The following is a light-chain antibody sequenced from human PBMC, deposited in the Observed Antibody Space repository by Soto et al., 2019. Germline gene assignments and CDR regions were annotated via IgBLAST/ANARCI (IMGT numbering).Light chain of an antibody. V-gene: IGLV1-40*01. Sequence: QSVLTQPPSVSGAPGQRATISCTGSSSNIGAGYDVHWYQQLPGTAPKLLIYGKNNRPSGVPDRFSGSESGTSASLAITGLQAEEEADYYCQSYDSSLSGCVLGTGTKVTVL. J-gene: IGLJ1*01. CDR1: SSNIGAGYD. CDR3: QSYDSSLSGCV. CDR2: GKN.